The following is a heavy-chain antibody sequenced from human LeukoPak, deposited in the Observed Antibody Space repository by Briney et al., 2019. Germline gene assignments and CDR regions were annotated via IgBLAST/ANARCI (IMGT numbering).Heavy chain of an antibody. CDR2: IYYSGST. CDR1: GGSISSSSYY. D-gene: IGHD2-2*01. J-gene: IGHJ4*02. CDR3: ARHKWLPAALDY. Sequence: SETLSLTCTVSGGSISSSSYYWGWIRQPPGKGLEWIGSIYYSGSTYYNPSLKSRVTISVDTSKNQFSLKLSSVTAADTAVYYCARHKWLPAALDYWGQGTLVTVSS. V-gene: IGHV4-39*01.